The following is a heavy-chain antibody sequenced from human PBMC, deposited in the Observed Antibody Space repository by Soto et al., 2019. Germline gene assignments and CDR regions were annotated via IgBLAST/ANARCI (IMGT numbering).Heavy chain of an antibody. D-gene: IGHD1-26*01. Sequence: PSETLSLTCTVSGGSIISDYWSWIRQPPGKGLEWIGYMSYSGSTNYNPSLKSLVTISVDTSKNQCSLKLFSVTAADTAVYDCARVLSGSSLFDYWGQGTLVTVSS. CDR1: GGSIISDY. CDR3: ARVLSGSSLFDY. J-gene: IGHJ4*02. V-gene: IGHV4-59*01. CDR2: MSYSGST.